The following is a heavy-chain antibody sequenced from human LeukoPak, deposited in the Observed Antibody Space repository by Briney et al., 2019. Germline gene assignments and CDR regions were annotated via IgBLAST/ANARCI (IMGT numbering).Heavy chain of an antibody. CDR2: INHSGST. V-gene: IGHV4-34*01. Sequence: SETLSLTCAVYGGSFSGYYWSWIRQPPGKGLEWIGEINHSGSTNYSPSLKSRVTISVDTSKNQFSLKLSSVTAADTAVYYCARGQGIYYYDSSGYKDWGQGTLVTVSS. CDR3: ARGQGIYYYDSSGYKD. CDR1: GGSFSGYY. D-gene: IGHD3-22*01. J-gene: IGHJ4*02.